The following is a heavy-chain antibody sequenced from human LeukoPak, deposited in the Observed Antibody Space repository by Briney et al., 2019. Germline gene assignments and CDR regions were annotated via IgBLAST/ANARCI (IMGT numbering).Heavy chain of an antibody. CDR2: INHSGST. V-gene: IGHV4-34*01. Sequence: SETLSLTCAVYGGSFSGYYWSWIRQPPGKGLEWVGEINHSGSTNYNPSLKSRVTISVDTSKNQFSLKLSSVTAADTAVYYCARGRRITMVRGVRLGASDIWGQGTMVTVSS. CDR3: ARGRRITMVRGVRLGASDI. CDR1: GGSFSGYY. J-gene: IGHJ3*02. D-gene: IGHD3-10*01.